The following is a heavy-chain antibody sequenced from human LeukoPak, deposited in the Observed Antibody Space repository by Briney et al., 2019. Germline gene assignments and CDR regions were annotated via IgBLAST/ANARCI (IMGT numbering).Heavy chain of an antibody. J-gene: IGHJ4*02. V-gene: IGHV1-24*01. CDR1: GYTLTELS. D-gene: IGHD2-15*01. Sequence: ASVKVSCKVSGYTLTELSMHWVRQAPGKGLEWMGGLDPEDGETICAQKFQGRVTMTEDTSTDTAYMELSSLRSEDTAVYYCATVDTNCSGGSCPYYFDYWGQGTLVTVSS. CDR2: LDPEDGET. CDR3: ATVDTNCSGGSCPYYFDY.